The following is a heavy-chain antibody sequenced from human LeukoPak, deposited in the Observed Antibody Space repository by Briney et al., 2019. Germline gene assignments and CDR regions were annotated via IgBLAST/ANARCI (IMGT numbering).Heavy chain of an antibody. J-gene: IGHJ5*02. CDR3: ARDLYGSGSYEDGWFDP. D-gene: IGHD3-10*01. CDR1: GGTFSSYA. V-gene: IGHV1-69*01. Sequence: SVKVSCKCSGGTFSSYAISWVRQAPGQGLEWMGGIIPIFGKANYAQKFQGRVTITADETTSTAYMELSSLRSEDTAVYYCARDLYGSGSYEDGWFDPWGQGTLVTVSS. CDR2: IIPIFGKA.